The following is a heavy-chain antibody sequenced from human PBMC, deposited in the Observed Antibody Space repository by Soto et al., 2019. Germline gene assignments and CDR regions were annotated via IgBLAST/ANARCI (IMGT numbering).Heavy chain of an antibody. J-gene: IGHJ4*02. Sequence: EVQLVESGGGLVQPGGSLRLSCAASGFTFSSYAMHWVRQAPGKGLEYVSAISSNGGSTYYANSVKGRFTISRDNSKNTLYLQMGSLRAEDMAVYYCARVPYGFLEWLSDYWGQGTLVTVSS. CDR1: GFTFSSYA. CDR3: ARVPYGFLEWLSDY. D-gene: IGHD3-3*01. V-gene: IGHV3-64*01. CDR2: ISSNGGST.